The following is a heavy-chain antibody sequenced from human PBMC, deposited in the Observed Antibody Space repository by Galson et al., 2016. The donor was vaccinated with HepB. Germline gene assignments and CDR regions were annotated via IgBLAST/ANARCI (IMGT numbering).Heavy chain of an antibody. CDR3: ATTSPLWGDYTYNWFDP. CDR1: GSTFSNYV. Sequence: SVKVSCKASGSTFSNYVYSWLRQAPGQGLEWMGGVIPMFGTADYAPKFQGRVTISADKSTSTAYMELSSLRSEDTAVYYCATTSPLWGDYTYNWFDPWGQGTLVVVSS. D-gene: IGHD4-17*01. V-gene: IGHV1-69*06. J-gene: IGHJ5*02. CDR2: VIPMFGTA.